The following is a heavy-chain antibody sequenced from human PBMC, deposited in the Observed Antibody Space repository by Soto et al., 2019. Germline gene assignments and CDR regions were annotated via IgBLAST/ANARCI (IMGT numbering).Heavy chain of an antibody. V-gene: IGHV1-69*01. CDR1: EGTFNSYA. CDR3: ASGASRWYPYFFDP. Sequence: AQVVQSGAEVRKPGSSVTLSCKASEGTFNSYAIAWVRQAPGQGLEWMGGIIPYYNTLNYAQKFQDRVTITADDSTNTVYMELSSLRSDDTAVYFCASGASRWYPYFFDPWAQGTLVTVSS. CDR2: IIPYYNTL. J-gene: IGHJ5*02. D-gene: IGHD6-13*01.